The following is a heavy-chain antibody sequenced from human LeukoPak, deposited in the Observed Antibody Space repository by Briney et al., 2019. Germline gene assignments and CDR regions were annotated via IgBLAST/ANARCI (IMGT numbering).Heavy chain of an antibody. J-gene: IGHJ4*02. CDR3: ARYYYDSRGYHYYRLDY. Sequence: SQTLSLTCAIPGDSVSKNSAAWNWIRQSPSSGLEWLGRTYYRSKWSSDYAVSVKSRITINTDTSRNQFSLQLSSVTPDDTAVYYCARYYYDSRGYHYYRLDYWGQGSLVTVSS. V-gene: IGHV6-1*01. CDR2: TYYRSKWSS. CDR1: GDSVSKNSAA. D-gene: IGHD3-22*01.